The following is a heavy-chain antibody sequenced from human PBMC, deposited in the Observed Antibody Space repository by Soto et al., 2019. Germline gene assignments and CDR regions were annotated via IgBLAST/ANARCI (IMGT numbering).Heavy chain of an antibody. CDR1: GFTFTSYA. CDR3: ARGRVTRRYYYYGMDV. J-gene: IGHJ6*02. CDR2: INAGNGNT. Sequence: ASVKVSCKASGFTFTSYAMHWVRQAPGQRLEWMGWINAGNGNTKYSQRFQGRVTITRDTSASTAYMELSSLRSEDTAVYYCARGRVTRRYYYYGMDVWGQGTTVTVSS. V-gene: IGHV1-3*01. D-gene: IGHD4-4*01.